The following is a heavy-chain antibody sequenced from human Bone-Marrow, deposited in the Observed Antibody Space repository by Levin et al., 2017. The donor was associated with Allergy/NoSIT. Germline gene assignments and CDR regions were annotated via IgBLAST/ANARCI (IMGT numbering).Heavy chain of an antibody. V-gene: IGHV3-9*01. Sequence: SCAASGFTFDDYAMHWVRQAPGKGLEWVSGISWNSGSIGYADSVKGRFTISRDNAKNSLYLQMNSLRAEDTALYYCAKAPLYYDSSGYYRDWGQGTLVTVSS. D-gene: IGHD3-22*01. CDR2: ISWNSGSI. CDR3: AKAPLYYDSSGYYRD. J-gene: IGHJ4*02. CDR1: GFTFDDYA.